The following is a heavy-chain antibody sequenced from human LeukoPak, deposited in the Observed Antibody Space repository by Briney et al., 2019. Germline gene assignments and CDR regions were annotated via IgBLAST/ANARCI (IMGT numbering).Heavy chain of an antibody. V-gene: IGHV3-21*01. J-gene: IGHJ5*02. CDR2: ISSSSSYI. D-gene: IGHD2-2*01. CDR3: ARAGDRCSSTSCYSWFDP. CDR1: GFTFSSYS. Sequence: GGSLRLSCAASGFTFSSYSMNWVRQAPGKGLEWVSSISSSSSYIYYADSVKGRFTISRDNAKNSLYLQMNSLRAEDTAVYYCARAGDRCSSTSCYSWFDPWGQGTLVTVSS.